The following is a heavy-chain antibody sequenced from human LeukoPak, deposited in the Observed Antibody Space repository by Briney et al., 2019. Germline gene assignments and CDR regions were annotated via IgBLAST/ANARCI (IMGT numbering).Heavy chain of an antibody. D-gene: IGHD3-3*01. CDR2: ISYSGST. CDR1: GGSISSSSYY. Sequence: SETLSLTCTVSGGSISSSSYYWGWIRQPPGKGLEWIGSISYSGSTYYNPSLKSRVIISIDTSKNQFSLKLNSVTAADTAVYYCARATNYDFWSGYLSYLDYWGQGTLVTVSS. J-gene: IGHJ4*02. CDR3: ARATNYDFWSGYLSYLDY. V-gene: IGHV4-39*07.